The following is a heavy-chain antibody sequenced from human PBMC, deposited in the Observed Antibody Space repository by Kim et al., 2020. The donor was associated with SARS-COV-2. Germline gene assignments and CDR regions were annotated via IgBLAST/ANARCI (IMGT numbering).Heavy chain of an antibody. D-gene: IGHD6-19*01. CDR3: ARDHPAVADLGDY. J-gene: IGHJ4*02. Sequence: YADSVKGRFTMSRDNAKKSLYLQMNSLRAEDTAVYYCARDHPAVADLGDYWGQGTLVTVSS. V-gene: IGHV3-11*05.